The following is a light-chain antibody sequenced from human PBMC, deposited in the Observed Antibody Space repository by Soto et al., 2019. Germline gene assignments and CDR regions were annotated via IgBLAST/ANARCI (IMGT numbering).Light chain of an antibody. Sequence: DIQMTQSPSSLSASVGDRVTITCRASQSLSSRLTWYQQQPGEAPKLLIYETSNLQSGVPSRFSGSGSDTDFTLNSNSLKSEDFETSYCQQSFSPPYTFGQGTKLEIK. J-gene: IGKJ2*01. V-gene: IGKV1-39*01. CDR2: ETS. CDR1: QSLSSR. CDR3: QQSFSPPYT.